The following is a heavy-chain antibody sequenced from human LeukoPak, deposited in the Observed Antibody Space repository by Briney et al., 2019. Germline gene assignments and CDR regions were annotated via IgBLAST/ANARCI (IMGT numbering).Heavy chain of an antibody. D-gene: IGHD4-23*01. J-gene: IGHJ4*02. V-gene: IGHV4-39*07. CDR1: GGSLSTSNYY. Sequence: SETLSLTCAVSGGSLSTSNYYWGWVRQPPGKALEWIGNIFYSGSTYYSPSLKSRVTISLDTSRNQFSLKLSSVTAADTAVYYCARDYGGATYFDYWGQGTLVTVSS. CDR3: ARDYGGATYFDY. CDR2: IFYSGST.